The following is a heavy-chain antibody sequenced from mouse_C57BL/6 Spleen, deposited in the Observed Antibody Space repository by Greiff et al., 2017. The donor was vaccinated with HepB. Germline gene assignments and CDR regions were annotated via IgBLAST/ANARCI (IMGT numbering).Heavy chain of an antibody. D-gene: IGHD4-1*01. CDR2: IDPETGGT. CDR3: TRELGPEFAY. J-gene: IGHJ3*01. Sequence: QVQLQQSGAELVRPGASVTLSCKASGYTFTDYEMHWVKQTPVHGLEWIGAIDPETGGTAYNQKFKGKAILTADKSSSTAYMELRSLTSEDSAVYYCTRELGPEFAYWGQGTLVTVSA. CDR1: GYTFTDYE. V-gene: IGHV1-15*01.